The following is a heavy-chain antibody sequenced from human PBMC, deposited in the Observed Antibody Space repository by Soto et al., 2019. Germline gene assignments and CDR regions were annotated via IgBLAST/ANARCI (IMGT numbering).Heavy chain of an antibody. CDR1: GGPFSGYF. V-gene: IGHV4-34*01. J-gene: IGHJ4*02. Sequence: QVQLQQWGAGLLKPSETLYLTCAIYGGPFSGYFWNWIRQPQGKGLEWMGEINHGGYTNYNPSLKSRVPMSVDRSKHQISLKLTSVTAPDTAVNYCARDRQRGYCTGDSCSSSFDYWGQGTQVIVSS. CDR3: ARDRQRGYCTGDSCSSSFDY. D-gene: IGHD2-15*01. CDR2: INHGGYT.